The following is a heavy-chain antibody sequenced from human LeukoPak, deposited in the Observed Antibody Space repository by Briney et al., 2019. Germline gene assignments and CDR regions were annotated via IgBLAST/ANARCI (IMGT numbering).Heavy chain of an antibody. CDR3: ARDRGDFDY. Sequence: SETLSLTCTVSGGSISSYYWSWIRQPPGQGLKWIGYIYYSGSTNYNPSLKSRVTISVDTSKNQFSLKLSSVTAADTAVYYCARDRGDFDYWGQGTLVTVSS. CDR2: IYYSGST. CDR1: GGSISSYY. V-gene: IGHV4-59*01. J-gene: IGHJ4*02. D-gene: IGHD3-16*01.